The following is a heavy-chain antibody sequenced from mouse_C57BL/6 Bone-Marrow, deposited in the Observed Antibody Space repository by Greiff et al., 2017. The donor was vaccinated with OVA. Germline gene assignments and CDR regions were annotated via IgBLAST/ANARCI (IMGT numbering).Heavy chain of an antibody. J-gene: IGHJ3*01. CDR3: ARLGPWFAY. CDR2: ISSGGSYT. V-gene: IGHV5-6*02. CDR1: GFTFSSYG. Sequence: DVKLVESGGDLVKPGGSLKLSCAASGFTFSSYGMSWVRQTPDKRLEWVATISSGGSYTYYPDSVKGRFTISRDSAKNTLYLQMSSLKSEDTAMYYCARLGPWFAYWGQGTLVTVSA.